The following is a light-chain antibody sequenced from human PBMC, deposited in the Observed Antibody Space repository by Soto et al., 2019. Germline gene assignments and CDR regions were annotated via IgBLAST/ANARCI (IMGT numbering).Light chain of an antibody. CDR1: SSDVGSYNL. Sequence: QSALTQPASVSGSPEQSITISCTGTSSDVGSYNLVSWYQQHPGKAPKVMIYEATKRPSGVSNRFSGSKSGNTASLTISGLQAEDEADYYCCAYAGHNTLIFGGGTKLTVL. V-gene: IGLV2-23*02. CDR3: CAYAGHNTLI. J-gene: IGLJ2*01. CDR2: EAT.